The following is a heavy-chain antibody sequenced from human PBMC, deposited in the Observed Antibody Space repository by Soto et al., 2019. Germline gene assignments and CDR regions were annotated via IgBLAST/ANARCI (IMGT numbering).Heavy chain of an antibody. CDR2: IVPIFGTA. J-gene: IGHJ4*02. D-gene: IGHD5-12*01. CDR1: GGTFSSYA. CDR3: ARGFDIVATSFDY. Sequence: QVQLVQSGAEVQKPGSSVKVSCKASGGTFSSYAISRVRQAPGQALEWMGGIVPIFGTANYAQKLQGRVPSTADESTSRAYMELRSLRSEDTAVYYCARGFDIVATSFDYWGQGTLVTVSS. V-gene: IGHV1-69*01.